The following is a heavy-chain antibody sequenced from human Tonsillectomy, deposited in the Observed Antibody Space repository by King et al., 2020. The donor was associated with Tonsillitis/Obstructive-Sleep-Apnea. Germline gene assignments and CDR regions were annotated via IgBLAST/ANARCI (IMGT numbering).Heavy chain of an antibody. J-gene: IGHJ6*02. CDR3: ARDSDSSGYDYGLDV. D-gene: IGHD3-22*01. CDR2: ISAYNGDT. Sequence: QLVQSGAEVKKSGASVKVSCKASGYTFTSYGISWVRQAPGLGLEWMGWISAYNGDTNYADSVQGRFTISRDNAKNSLYLQMNSLRAEDTAVYYCARDSDSSGYDYGLDVWGQGTTVTVSS. CDR1: GYTFTSYG. V-gene: IGHV1-18*01.